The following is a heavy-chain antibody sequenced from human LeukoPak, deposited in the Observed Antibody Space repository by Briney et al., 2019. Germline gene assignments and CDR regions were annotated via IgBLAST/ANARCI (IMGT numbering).Heavy chain of an antibody. Sequence: SETLSLTCAVYGGSFSGYYWSWIRQPPGKGLEWIGEINHSGSTNYNPSLKSRVTISVDTSKNQFSLKLRSATAADTAVYYCARDDSSSWYNDAFDIWGQGTMVTVSS. CDR1: GGSFSGYY. V-gene: IGHV4-34*01. D-gene: IGHD6-13*01. CDR2: INHSGST. CDR3: ARDDSSSWYNDAFDI. J-gene: IGHJ3*02.